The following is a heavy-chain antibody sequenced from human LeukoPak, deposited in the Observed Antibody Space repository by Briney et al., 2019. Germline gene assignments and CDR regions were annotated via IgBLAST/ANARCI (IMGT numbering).Heavy chain of an antibody. J-gene: IGHJ4*02. CDR1: GFTLSSYG. CDR2: IWYDGSNK. Sequence: GGSLRLSCAAPGFTLSSYGMHWVRQAPGKGLEWVAVIWYDGSNKYYADSVKGRFTISRDNSKNTLYLQMNSLRAEDTAVYYCARALRLGGFDYWGQGSLVTVSS. CDR3: ARALRLGGFDY. V-gene: IGHV3-33*01. D-gene: IGHD5/OR15-5a*01.